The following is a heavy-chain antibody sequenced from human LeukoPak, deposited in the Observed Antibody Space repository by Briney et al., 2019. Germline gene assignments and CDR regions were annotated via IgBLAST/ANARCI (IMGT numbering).Heavy chain of an antibody. J-gene: IGHJ4*02. Sequence: GGSLRLSCAASGFTFDDYAMHWVRQAPGKGLEWVSGISWNSGSIGYADFVKGRFTISRDNAKNSLYLQMNSLRAEDTALYYCAKAGLWFGELSHYFDYWGQGTLVTVSS. CDR1: GFTFDDYA. D-gene: IGHD3-10*01. CDR3: AKAGLWFGELSHYFDY. CDR2: ISWNSGSI. V-gene: IGHV3-9*01.